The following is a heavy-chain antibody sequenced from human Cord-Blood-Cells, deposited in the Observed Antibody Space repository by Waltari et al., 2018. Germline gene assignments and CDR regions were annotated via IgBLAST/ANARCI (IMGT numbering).Heavy chain of an antibody. CDR1: GYTFTGYY. CDR2: INPNSGGT. J-gene: IGHJ4*02. D-gene: IGHD7-27*01. Sequence: QVQLVPSGAEVKKPGASVKVSCKASGYTFTGYYMHWLTQAPGQGLEWMGWINPNSGGTNYAQKFQGRVTMTRDTSISTAYMELSRLRSDDTAVYYCASETNWGFRSIGYWGQGTLVTVSS. V-gene: IGHV1-2*02. CDR3: ASETNWGFRSIGY.